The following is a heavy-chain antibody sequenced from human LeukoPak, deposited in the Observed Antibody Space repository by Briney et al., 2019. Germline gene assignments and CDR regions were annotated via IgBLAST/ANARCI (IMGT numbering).Heavy chain of an antibody. CDR2: ISYDGSNK. J-gene: IGHJ4*02. CDR3: AKRIVGATTDYFDY. Sequence: PGGSLRLSCAASGFXFSSYGMHWVRQAPGKGLKWVAVISYDGSNKYYADSVKGRFTISRDNSKNTLYLQMNSLRAEDTAVYYCAKRIVGATTDYFDYWGQGTLVTVSS. D-gene: IGHD1-26*01. CDR1: GFXFSSYG. V-gene: IGHV3-30*18.